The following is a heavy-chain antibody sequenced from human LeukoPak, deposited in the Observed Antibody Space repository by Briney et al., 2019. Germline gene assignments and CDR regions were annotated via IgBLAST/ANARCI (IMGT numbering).Heavy chain of an antibody. Sequence: GGSLRLSCAAPGFIFSSKGMTWVRQAPGKGLEWVSAPSGSGDSIYYADSVKGRFTISRDNSKNTLYLQMNSLRAEDTATYYCAKDSPVMTSWGQGTLVTVSS. V-gene: IGHV3-23*01. CDR2: PSGSGDSI. D-gene: IGHD2-21*01. CDR3: AKDSPVMTS. CDR1: GFIFSSKG. J-gene: IGHJ4*02.